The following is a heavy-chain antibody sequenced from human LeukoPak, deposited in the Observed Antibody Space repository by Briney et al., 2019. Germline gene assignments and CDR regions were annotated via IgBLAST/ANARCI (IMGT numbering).Heavy chain of an antibody. CDR1: GGSFSGYY. CDR2: INHSGST. V-gene: IGHV4-34*01. J-gene: IGHJ4*02. CDR3: ARGPYYDSSGYYDY. Sequence: PSETLSLTCAVYGGSFSGYYWSWIRQPLGKGLEWIGEINHSGSTNYNPSLKSRVTISVDTSKNQFSLKLSSVTAADTAVYYCARGPYYDSSGYYDYWGQGTLVTVSS. D-gene: IGHD3-22*01.